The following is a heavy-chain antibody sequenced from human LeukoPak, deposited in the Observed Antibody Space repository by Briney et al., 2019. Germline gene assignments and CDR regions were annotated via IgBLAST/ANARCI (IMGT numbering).Heavy chain of an antibody. CDR3: ARRYTKGYFDY. V-gene: IGHV1-2*02. Sequence: ASVKVSCKASGYTFTGYYMHWVRQAPGQGLEWMGWINPNSGGINYAQKFQGRVTMTRDTSISTAYMELSRLRSDDTAVYYCARRYTKGYFDYWGQGTLVTVSS. D-gene: IGHD3-16*02. CDR2: INPNSGGI. J-gene: IGHJ4*02. CDR1: GYTFTGYY.